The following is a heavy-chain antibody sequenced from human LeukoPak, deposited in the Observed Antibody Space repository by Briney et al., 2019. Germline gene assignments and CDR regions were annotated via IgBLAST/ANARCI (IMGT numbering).Heavy chain of an antibody. Sequence: GGSLKLSCTASGFTFSSYGMHWVRQAPGKGLEWVAVISSDGSNKYYADSVRGRFTISRDNSKNTLYLQMNSLRAEDTAVYYCAKDTFDSSGTGGPYFDYWGQGTLVTVSS. D-gene: IGHD3-22*01. J-gene: IGHJ4*02. CDR1: GFTFSSYG. CDR3: AKDTFDSSGTGGPYFDY. V-gene: IGHV3-30*18. CDR2: ISSDGSNK.